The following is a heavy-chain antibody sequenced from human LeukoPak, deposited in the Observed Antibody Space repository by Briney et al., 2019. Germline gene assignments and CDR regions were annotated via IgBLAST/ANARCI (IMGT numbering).Heavy chain of an antibody. CDR2: INPSGGST. J-gene: IGHJ3*02. CDR3: ARVRYCGGDCYTPSDAFDI. Sequence: ASVKVSCKASGYTFTSYYMHWVRQAPGQGREWMGIINPSGGSTSYAQKFQGRVTMTRDTSTSTVYMELSSLRSEDTAVYYCARVRYCGGDCYTPSDAFDIWGQGTMVTVSS. V-gene: IGHV1-46*03. D-gene: IGHD2-21*01. CDR1: GYTFTSYY.